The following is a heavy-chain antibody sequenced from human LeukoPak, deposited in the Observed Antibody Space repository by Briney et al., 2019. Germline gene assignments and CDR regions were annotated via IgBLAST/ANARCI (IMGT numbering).Heavy chain of an antibody. Sequence: GGSLRLSCAASGFTVSSNYMSWVRQAPGKGLEWVSEIYSDGSTYYAASVKGRFSISRDNSKNTVYLQMSSLRAEDTAIYYCARELREHGVFDIWGQGTMVTVSS. J-gene: IGHJ3*02. CDR2: IYSDGST. CDR3: ARELREHGVFDI. D-gene: IGHD1-26*01. V-gene: IGHV3-53*01. CDR1: GFTVSSNY.